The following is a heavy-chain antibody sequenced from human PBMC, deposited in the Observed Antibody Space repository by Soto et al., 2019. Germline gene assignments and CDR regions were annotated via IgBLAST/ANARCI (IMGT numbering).Heavy chain of an antibody. V-gene: IGHV3-30*03. CDR3: ARSSGGSSWYPPDY. CDR1: GFTFSSYG. Sequence: QVKLVESGGGVVQPGRSLRLSCAASGFTFSSYGMQWVRQSPGEGPEWVAIVANDGSNQYYAESVKGRFTISRDNSKTTVFLEMDSLRPEDTAVYYFARSSGGSSWYPPDYWGQGTLVTVSS. CDR2: VANDGSNQ. J-gene: IGHJ4*02. D-gene: IGHD6-13*01.